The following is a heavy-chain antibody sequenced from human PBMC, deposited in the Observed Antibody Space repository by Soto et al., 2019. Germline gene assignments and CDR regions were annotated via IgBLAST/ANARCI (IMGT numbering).Heavy chain of an antibody. J-gene: IGHJ4*02. Sequence: SVKVSCKASGGTFSSYAISWVRQAPGQGLEWMGGIIPIFGTANYAQKFQGRGTITADKSTSTAYMELSSLRSEDTAVYYCASLRWRELLFDYWGQGTLVTVSS. CDR1: GGTFSSYA. CDR3: ASLRWRELLFDY. D-gene: IGHD1-26*01. V-gene: IGHV1-69*06. CDR2: IIPIFGTA.